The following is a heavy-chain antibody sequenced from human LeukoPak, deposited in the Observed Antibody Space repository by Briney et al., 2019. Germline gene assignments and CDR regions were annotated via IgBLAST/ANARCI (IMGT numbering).Heavy chain of an antibody. CDR1: GGSLSSSSYY. J-gene: IGHJ5*02. V-gene: IGHV4-39*07. Sequence: SETLSLTCSVSGGSLSSSSYYWGWIRQPPGKGLEWHGSIYYSGSTYYNPSLKSRVTISVDTSKNQFSLKLSSVTAADTAVYYCARISYYYDSSGYSNWFDPWVQGTRVTVSS. D-gene: IGHD3-22*01. CDR3: ARISYYYDSSGYSNWFDP. CDR2: IYYSGST.